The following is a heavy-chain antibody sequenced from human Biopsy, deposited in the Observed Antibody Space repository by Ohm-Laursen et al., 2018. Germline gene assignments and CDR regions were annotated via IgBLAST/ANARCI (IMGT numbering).Heavy chain of an antibody. CDR2: IHHRGRS. CDR3: AREGGGLLPIRLTDF. D-gene: IGHD1-26*01. Sequence: SVTLSLTCDVSGVSFSDYYWSWIRQSPGKGLEWIGDIHHRGRSSYSPSLQGRVTISVDASKNQFSLNMKSVTAADTAVYFCAREGGGLLPIRLTDFWGPGMMVTVSS. J-gene: IGHJ4*02. V-gene: IGHV4-34*01. CDR1: GVSFSDYY.